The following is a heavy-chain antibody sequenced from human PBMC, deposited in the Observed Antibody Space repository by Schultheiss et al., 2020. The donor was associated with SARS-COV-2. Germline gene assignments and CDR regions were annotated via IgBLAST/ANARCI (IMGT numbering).Heavy chain of an antibody. CDR3: AKDVFDLVRGALYYNFGMDV. V-gene: IGHV3-30*18. CDR1: GLTLKSYG. J-gene: IGHJ6*02. CDR2: IAYDGRNK. D-gene: IGHD3-10*01. Sequence: GGSLRLSCAASGLTLKSYGMHWVRQAPGKGLEWVGVIAYDGRNKYYADSVRGRFSISRDEAKNTVYLQMNGLSADDTAVYYCAKDVFDLVRGALYYNFGMDVWGQGTTVTVSS.